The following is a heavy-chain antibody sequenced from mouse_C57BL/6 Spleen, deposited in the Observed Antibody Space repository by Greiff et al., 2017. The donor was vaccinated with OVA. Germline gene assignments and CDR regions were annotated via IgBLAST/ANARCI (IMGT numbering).Heavy chain of an antibody. CDR2: ISGGGGNT. J-gene: IGHJ4*01. CDR3: ARYGNYDYYAMDY. CDR1: GFTFSSYT. Sequence: VQRVASGGGLVKPGGSLQLSCAASGFTFSSYTMSWVRQTPEKRLEWVATISGGGGNTYYPDSVKGRFNISRDNAKNTLYLQMSSLRSEDTALYYCARYGNYDYYAMDYWGQGTSVTFSS. D-gene: IGHD2-1*01. V-gene: IGHV5-9*01.